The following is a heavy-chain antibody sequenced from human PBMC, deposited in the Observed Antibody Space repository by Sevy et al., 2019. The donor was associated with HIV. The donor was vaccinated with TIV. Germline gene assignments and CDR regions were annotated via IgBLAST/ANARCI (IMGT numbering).Heavy chain of an antibody. Sequence: ASVKVSCKASGYTFTSYDINWVRQATGQGLEWMGWTNPNSGNTGYAQKFQGRVTMTRNTSISTAYMELSSLRSEDTAVYYCARGPLLWFGELFPIDYWGQGTLVTVSS. CDR1: GYTFTSYD. CDR2: TNPNSGNT. J-gene: IGHJ4*02. CDR3: ARGPLLWFGELFPIDY. V-gene: IGHV1-8*01. D-gene: IGHD3-10*01.